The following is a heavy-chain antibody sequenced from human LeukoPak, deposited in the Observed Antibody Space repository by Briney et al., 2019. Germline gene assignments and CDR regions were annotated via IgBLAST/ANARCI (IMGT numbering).Heavy chain of an antibody. V-gene: IGHV1-69*13. CDR2: IIPIFGTA. CDR1: GYTFTGYY. CDR3: ARAKFQWELLHDAFDI. D-gene: IGHD1-26*01. Sequence: ASVKVSCKASGYTFTGYYMHWVRQAPGQGLEWMGGIIPIFGTANYAQKFQGRVTITADESTSTAYMELSSLRSEDTAVYYCARAKFQWELLHDAFDIWGQGTMVTVSS. J-gene: IGHJ3*02.